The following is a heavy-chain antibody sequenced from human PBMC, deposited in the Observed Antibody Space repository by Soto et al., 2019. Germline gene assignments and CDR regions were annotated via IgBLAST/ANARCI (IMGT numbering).Heavy chain of an antibody. D-gene: IGHD5-18*01. CDR3: ARRGYSYGYVPGWFDP. CDR2: IYPGDSDT. CDR1: GYSFTSYW. V-gene: IGHV5-51*01. Sequence: GESLKISCKGSGYSFTSYWIGWVRPMPGKGLEWMGIIYPGDSDTRYSPSLQGQVTNSADKSTSTAYLQWSSLKASDTAMYYCARRGYSYGYVPGWFDPWGQGTLVTVSS. J-gene: IGHJ5*02.